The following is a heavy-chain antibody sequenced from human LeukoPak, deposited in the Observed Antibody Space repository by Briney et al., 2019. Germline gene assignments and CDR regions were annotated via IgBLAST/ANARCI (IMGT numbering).Heavy chain of an antibody. CDR2: MNPNSGNT. D-gene: IGHD3-22*01. Sequence: ASVKVSCKASGYTFTSYDINWVRQATGQGLEWMGWMNPNSGNTGYAQKFQGRVTMTRNTSISTAYMELSSLRSEDTAVYYCATVYYDSSGYTQYYFDYWGQGTLVTVSS. J-gene: IGHJ4*02. CDR1: GYTFTSYD. V-gene: IGHV1-8*01. CDR3: ATVYYDSSGYTQYYFDY.